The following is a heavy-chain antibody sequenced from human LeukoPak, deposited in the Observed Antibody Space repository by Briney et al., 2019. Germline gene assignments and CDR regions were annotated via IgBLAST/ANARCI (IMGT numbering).Heavy chain of an antibody. Sequence: GRSLRLSCAASGFTFSSYAMHWVRQAPGKGLEWVAVISHDGSNKYYADSVKGGFTISRDNSKNTLYLQMNSLRAEDTAVYYCARDAPITGTTDYFDYWGQGTLVTVSS. CDR2: ISHDGSNK. D-gene: IGHD1-20*01. CDR1: GFTFSSYA. CDR3: ARDAPITGTTDYFDY. J-gene: IGHJ4*02. V-gene: IGHV3-30*04.